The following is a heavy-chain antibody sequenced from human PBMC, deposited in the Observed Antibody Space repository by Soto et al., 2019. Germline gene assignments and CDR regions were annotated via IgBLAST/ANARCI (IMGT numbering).Heavy chain of an antibody. J-gene: IGHJ4*02. Sequence: EVQLLESGGGLVQPGGSLRLSCAASGFTFSTYAMGWVRQAPGMGLEWVSAISGRGGSTYYANSVKGRFTTSRDNSKNTLYLQMNSLRAEDTAVYYCAKGGIAAACTDYWGQGTLVTVSA. CDR1: GFTFSTYA. CDR2: ISGRGGST. CDR3: AKGGIAAACTDY. V-gene: IGHV3-23*01. D-gene: IGHD6-13*01.